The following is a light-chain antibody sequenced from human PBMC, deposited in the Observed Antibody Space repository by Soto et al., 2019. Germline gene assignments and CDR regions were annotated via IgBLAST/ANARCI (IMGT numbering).Light chain of an antibody. CDR2: DVS. V-gene: IGLV2-14*03. CDR1: SSDVGGYNY. CDR3: TSYTSSSLYV. J-gene: IGLJ1*01. Sequence: QSALTQPASVSGSPGQSITISCTGTSSDVGGYNYVSWYQQHPGKAPKVMIYDVSNRPSGVFNRFSGSKSGNTASLTISGLQAEDEADYYCTSYTSSSLYVFGTGTKVTVL.